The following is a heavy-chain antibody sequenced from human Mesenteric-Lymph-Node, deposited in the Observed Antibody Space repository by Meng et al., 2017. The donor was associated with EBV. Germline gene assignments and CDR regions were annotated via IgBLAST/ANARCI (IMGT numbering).Heavy chain of an antibody. CDR1: AGTFGSHN. J-gene: IGHJ4*02. CDR2: ITPISGAT. Sequence: VQLLQSGAEVKLSGSSVKVSCRSSAGTFGSHNIGWVRQAPGQGLEWMGRITPISGATLYAQRFQGKITMTADKSTGTAYMELHRLISDDTAVYYCARDTPAQGLDLWGQGTLGTVSS. D-gene: IGHD2-2*01. CDR3: ARDTPAQGLDL. V-gene: IGHV1-69*06.